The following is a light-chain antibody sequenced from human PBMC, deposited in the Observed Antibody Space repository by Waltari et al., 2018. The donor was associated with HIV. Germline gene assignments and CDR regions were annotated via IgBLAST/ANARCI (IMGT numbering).Light chain of an antibody. J-gene: IGLJ2*01. Sequence: QSALTQPPSASGSPGQSVTISCTGTNSDIGNSDYVAWYQQHPGKPPKLIISEVNKRPSGVPNRFSCSKSGNTTSLTVSGLQAEDEAAYYCSSYAGTNDFYVIFGGGTKLTVL. CDR3: SSYAGTNDFYVI. CDR1: NSDIGNSDY. V-gene: IGLV2-8*01. CDR2: EVN.